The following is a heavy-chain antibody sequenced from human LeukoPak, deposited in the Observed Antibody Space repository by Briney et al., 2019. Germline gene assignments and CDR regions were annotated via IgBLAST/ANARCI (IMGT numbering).Heavy chain of an antibody. V-gene: IGHV4-59*01. CDR3: ARDRDYYDSSGYYYPGAFDI. J-gene: IGHJ3*02. CDR2: IYYSGST. Sequence: PSETLSLTCTVSGGSISSYYWSWIRQPPGRGLEWIGYIYYSGSTNYNPSLKSRVTISVDTSKNQFSLKLSSVTAADTAVYYCARDRDYYDSSGYYYPGAFDIWGQGTMVTVSS. CDR1: GGSISSYY. D-gene: IGHD3-22*01.